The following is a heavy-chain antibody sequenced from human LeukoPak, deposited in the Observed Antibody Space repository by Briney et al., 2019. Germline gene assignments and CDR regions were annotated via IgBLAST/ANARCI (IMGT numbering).Heavy chain of an antibody. CDR2: IRYDGSNK. V-gene: IGHV3-30*02. Sequence: PGGSLRLSCAASGFTFSSYGMHWVRQAPGKGLEWVAFIRYDGSNKYYADSVKGRFTISRDNSKNTLYLQMNSLRAEDTAVYYCANPGHEYSSSPDYWGQGTLVTVSS. D-gene: IGHD6-6*01. J-gene: IGHJ4*02. CDR3: ANPGHEYSSSPDY. CDR1: GFTFSSYG.